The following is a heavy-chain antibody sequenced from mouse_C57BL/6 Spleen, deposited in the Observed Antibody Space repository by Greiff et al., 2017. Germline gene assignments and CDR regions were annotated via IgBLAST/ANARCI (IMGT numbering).Heavy chain of an antibody. CDR3: ARSNYGNDY. J-gene: IGHJ2*01. V-gene: IGHV1-18*01. D-gene: IGHD1-1*01. CDR1: GYTFTDYN. CDR2: INPNNGGT. Sequence: VQLQQSGPELVKPGASVKIPCKASGYTFTDYNMDWVKQSHGKSLEWIGDINPNNGGTIYNQKFKGKATLTVDKSSITAYMELRSLTSEDTAFYYCARSNYGNDYWGQGTTLTVSS.